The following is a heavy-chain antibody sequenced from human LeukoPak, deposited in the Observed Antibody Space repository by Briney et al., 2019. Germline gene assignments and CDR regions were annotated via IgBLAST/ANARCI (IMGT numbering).Heavy chain of an antibody. J-gene: IGHJ4*02. Sequence: ASVKVSCKASGYTFTGYYMHWVRQAPGQGLEWMGWISAYNGNTNYAQKLQGRVTMTTDTSTSTAYMELRSLRSDDTAVYYCARTFTYGDWGEDYWGQGTLVTVSS. D-gene: IGHD4-17*01. CDR3: ARTFTYGDWGEDY. CDR1: GYTFTGYY. V-gene: IGHV1-18*04. CDR2: ISAYNGNT.